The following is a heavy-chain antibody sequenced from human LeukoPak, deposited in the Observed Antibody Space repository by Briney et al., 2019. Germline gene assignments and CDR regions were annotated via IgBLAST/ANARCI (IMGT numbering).Heavy chain of an antibody. CDR1: GGSISSGGYS. CDR3: ATDYYGSGSYYNGLAFDI. Sequence: SETLSLTCAVSGGSISSGGYSWSWIRQPPGKGLEWIGYIYHSGSTYYNPSLKSRVTISVDTSKNQFSLKLSSVTAADTAVYYCATDYYGSGSYYNGLAFDIWGQGTMVTVSS. D-gene: IGHD3-10*01. V-gene: IGHV4-30-2*02. J-gene: IGHJ3*02. CDR2: IYHSGST.